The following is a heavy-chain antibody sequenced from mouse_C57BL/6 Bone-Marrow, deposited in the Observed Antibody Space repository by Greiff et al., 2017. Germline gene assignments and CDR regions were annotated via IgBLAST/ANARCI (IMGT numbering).Heavy chain of an antibody. CDR3: WRASTELRPVYYAMDY. Sequence: QVTLKESGPGILQPSQTLSLACTFSGISLSTSGMGLSWLRKPSGKALEWLASIWNNDNYYNPSLKSRLTISKETSNYQVFLKLTSVDTADSATYYGAWRASTELRPVYYAMDYWGQGTSVTVSS. CDR1: ISLSTSGMGL. D-gene: IGHD3-2*02. J-gene: IGHJ4*01. V-gene: IGHV8-2*01. CDR2: WNNDNY.